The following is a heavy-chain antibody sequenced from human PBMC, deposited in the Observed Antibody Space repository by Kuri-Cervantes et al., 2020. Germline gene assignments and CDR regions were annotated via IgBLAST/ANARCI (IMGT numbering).Heavy chain of an antibody. CDR2: IWYDGSNK. D-gene: IGHD6-6*01. CDR1: GFTFSSYG. CDR3: ARDESAARPLYYYGMDV. Sequence: GGSLRLSCAASGFTFSSYGMYWVRQAPGKGLEWVAVIWYDGSNKYYADSVKGRFTISRDNSKNTLYLQMNSLRAEDTAVYYCARDESAARPLYYYGMDVWGQGTTVTVSS. V-gene: IGHV3-33*07. J-gene: IGHJ6*02.